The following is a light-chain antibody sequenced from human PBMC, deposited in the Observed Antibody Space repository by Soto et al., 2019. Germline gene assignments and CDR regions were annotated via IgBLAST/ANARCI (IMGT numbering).Light chain of an antibody. V-gene: IGLV2-14*01. CDR1: SSDVGGYNY. J-gene: IGLJ1*01. Sequence: QSALTQPASVSGSPGQSITISCTGTSSDVGGYNYVSWYQKHPGKAPKLMIYDVSNRPSGVSNRFSGSKSGNTASLTISGLQGEDEADYYCSSYTTDSTYVFGTGTKLTVL. CDR3: SSYTTDSTYV. CDR2: DVS.